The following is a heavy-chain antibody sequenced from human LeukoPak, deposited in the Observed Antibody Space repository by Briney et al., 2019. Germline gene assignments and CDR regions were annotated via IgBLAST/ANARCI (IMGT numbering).Heavy chain of an antibody. Sequence: PSETLSLTCAVYGGSFSGFYWSWVRQPPGKGLEWIGEINHSGSTHYNPSLKSRVTISVDTSKNQFSLKLSSVTAADTAVYYCARHAGSVVVDPEFDYWGQGTLVTVSS. CDR2: INHSGST. D-gene: IGHD2-2*01. J-gene: IGHJ4*02. V-gene: IGHV4-34*01. CDR3: ARHAGSVVVDPEFDY. CDR1: GGSFSGFY.